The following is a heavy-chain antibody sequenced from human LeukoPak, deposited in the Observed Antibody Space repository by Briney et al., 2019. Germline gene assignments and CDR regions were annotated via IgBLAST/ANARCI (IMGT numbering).Heavy chain of an antibody. J-gene: IGHJ6*02. CDR1: GFTFSHSP. Sequence: PGRSLRLSCAVSGFTFSHSPMHWVRQAPGKGLEWVAFSSHDGTVEYYPDSVRGRFTISRDNSKNTLDLQMNSLRPDDTAVYFCARGGEHDYGETFFWKPMDVWGQGTTVTVSS. V-gene: IGHV3-30-3*01. D-gene: IGHD4-17*01. CDR3: ARGGEHDYGETFFWKPMDV. CDR2: SSHDGTVE.